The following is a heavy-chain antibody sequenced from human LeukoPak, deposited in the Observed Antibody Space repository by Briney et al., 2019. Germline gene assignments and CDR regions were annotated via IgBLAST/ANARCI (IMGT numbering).Heavy chain of an antibody. CDR1: GYSISSGYY. V-gene: IGHV4-38-2*02. J-gene: IGHJ4*02. CDR2: IYHSGST. CDR3: AREVVAAAGTVDY. D-gene: IGHD6-13*01. Sequence: SETLSLTCTVSGYSISSGYYWGWIRQPPGKGLEWIGSIYHSGSTYYNPSLKSRVTISVDTSKNQFSLKLSSVTAADTAVYYCAREVVAAAGTVDYWGQGTLVIVSS.